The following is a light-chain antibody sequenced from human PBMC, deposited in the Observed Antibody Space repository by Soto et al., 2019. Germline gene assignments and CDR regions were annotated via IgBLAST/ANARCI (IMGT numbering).Light chain of an antibody. J-gene: IGKJ5*01. CDR2: GAS. V-gene: IGKV3-20*01. CDR3: QQYGSSPPVT. Sequence: EIVLTQSPGTLSLSPGERATLSCRASQSVSSSYLAWYQQKPGQAPRLLIYGASGRATGIPDRFSGSGSGTDFTLTISRLEREDFAGYYCQQYGSSPPVTFGQGTRLEIK. CDR1: QSVSSSY.